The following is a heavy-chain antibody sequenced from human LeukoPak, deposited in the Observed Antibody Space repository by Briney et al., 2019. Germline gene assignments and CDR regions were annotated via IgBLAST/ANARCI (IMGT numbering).Heavy chain of an antibody. J-gene: IGHJ3*02. CDR2: ISAYNGNT. D-gene: IGHD5-18*01. Sequence: ASVKVSCKASGYTFTSYGISWVRQAPGQGLEWMGWISAYNGNTNYAQKLQGRVTMTTDTSTSTAYMKLRSLRSDDTAVYYCARAKGYSYGPNDAFDIWGQGTMVTVSS. CDR1: GYTFTSYG. V-gene: IGHV1-18*01. CDR3: ARAKGYSYGPNDAFDI.